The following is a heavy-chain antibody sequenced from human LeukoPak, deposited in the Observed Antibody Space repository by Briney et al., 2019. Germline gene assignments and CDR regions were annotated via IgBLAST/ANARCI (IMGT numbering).Heavy chain of an antibody. V-gene: IGHV4-34*01. CDR3: ARGGRQLVR. Sequence: PGGSLRLSCAASGFNFNTCWMSWIRQPPGKGLEWIGEINHSGSTNYNPSLKSRVTISVDTSKNQFSLKLSSVTAADTAVYYCARGGRQLVRWGQGTLVTVSS. CDR1: GFNFNTCW. D-gene: IGHD6-13*01. J-gene: IGHJ4*02. CDR2: INHSGST.